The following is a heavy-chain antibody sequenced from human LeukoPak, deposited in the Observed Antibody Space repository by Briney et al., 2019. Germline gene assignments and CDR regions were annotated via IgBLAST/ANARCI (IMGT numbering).Heavy chain of an antibody. CDR1: GYTFTGYY. CDR2: INPNSGGT. J-gene: IGHJ4*02. CDR3: ASVLKQLWLFGYFDY. Sequence: ASVKVSCKASGYTFTGYYMHWVRQAPGQGLEWMGWINPNSGGTNYAQKFQGRVTMTRDTSISTAYMELSRLRSEDTAVYYCASVLKQLWLFGYFDYWGQGTLVTVSS. V-gene: IGHV1-2*02. D-gene: IGHD5-18*01.